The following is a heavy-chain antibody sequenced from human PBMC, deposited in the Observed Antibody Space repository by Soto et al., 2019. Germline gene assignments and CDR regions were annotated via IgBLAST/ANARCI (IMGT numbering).Heavy chain of an antibody. CDR1: GFTVSSNY. J-gene: IGHJ6*02. CDR2: IYSGGST. CDR3: AKGLLVVLPAAMAPASLGYYYYGMDV. D-gene: IGHD2-2*01. V-gene: IGHV3-53*01. Sequence: GGSLRLSCAASGFTVSSNYMSWVRQAPGKGLEWVSVIYSGGSTYYADSVKGRFTISRDNSKNTLYLQMNSLRAEDTAVYYCAKGLLVVLPAAMAPASLGYYYYGMDVWGQGTTVTVSS.